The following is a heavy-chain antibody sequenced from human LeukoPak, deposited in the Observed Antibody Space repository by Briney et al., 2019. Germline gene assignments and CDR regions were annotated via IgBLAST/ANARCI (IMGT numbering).Heavy chain of an antibody. CDR3: ARNFVDTFTPDY. J-gene: IGHJ4*02. CDR2: INPNSDGT. D-gene: IGHD5-18*01. Sequence: GASMKVSCKASGYTFSGYLMHWVRQAPGQGLEWMGWINPNSDGTGSAQKFQGRVTMTRDTSISTVYMELSSLRSDDTAVYYCARNFVDTFTPDYWGQGTLVTVSS. CDR1: GYTFSGYL. V-gene: IGHV1-2*02.